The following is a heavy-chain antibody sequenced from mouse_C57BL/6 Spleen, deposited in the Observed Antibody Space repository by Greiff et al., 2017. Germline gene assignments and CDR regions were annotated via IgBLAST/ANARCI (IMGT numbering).Heavy chain of an antibody. Sequence: VQLQQSVAELVRPGASVKLSCTASGFNIKNTYMHWVQQRPEQGLEWIGRIDPANGTTKYAPKFQGKATITADTSSNTAYLQLSSLTSEDTAIYYCARERVYYYGSSYNWFAYWGQGTLVTVSA. CDR1: GFNIKNTY. J-gene: IGHJ3*01. CDR2: IDPANGTT. D-gene: IGHD1-1*01. V-gene: IGHV14-3*01. CDR3: ARERVYYYGSSYNWFAY.